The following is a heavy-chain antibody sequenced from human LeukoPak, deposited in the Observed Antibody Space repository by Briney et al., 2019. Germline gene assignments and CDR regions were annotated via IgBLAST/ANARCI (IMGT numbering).Heavy chain of an antibody. D-gene: IGHD1-1*01. CDR1: GGSISSYY. CDR3: AREGTRSGMDV. V-gene: IGHV4-59*01. CDR2: IYYSGST. Sequence: SETLSLTCTVSGGSISSYYWSWIRQPPGKGLEWIGYIYYSGSTNYNPSLKSRVTISVDTSKNQFSLKLSSVTAANTAVYYCAREGTRSGMDVWGQGTTVTVSS. J-gene: IGHJ6*02.